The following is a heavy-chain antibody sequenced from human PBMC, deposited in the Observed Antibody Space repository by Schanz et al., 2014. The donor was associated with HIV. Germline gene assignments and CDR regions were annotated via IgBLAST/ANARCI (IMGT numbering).Heavy chain of an antibody. V-gene: IGHV3-21*04. J-gene: IGHJ3*02. CDR1: GFTFSDYS. CDR2: ITDSGDKT. Sequence: EVHLVESGGGLVKPGGSLRLSCAASGFTFSDYSMHWVRQAPGKGLQWVSSITDSGDKTDYTDSVKGRFTISRDNSRNTLFLQMDSLRVDDTAVYYCAQMGAFAAFDIWGHGTVVTVSA. CDR3: AQMGAFAAFDI. D-gene: IGHD3-16*01.